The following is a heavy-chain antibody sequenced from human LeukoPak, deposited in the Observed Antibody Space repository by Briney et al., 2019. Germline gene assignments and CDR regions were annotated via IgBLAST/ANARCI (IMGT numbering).Heavy chain of an antibody. CDR3: AKDSLGMHYFDY. Sequence: GGSLRLSCAASGFTFSSYAMSWVRQAPGKGLEWVSAISGSGGSTYYADSVKGRFIISRDNSKNTLYLQMNGLRAEDTAVYYCAKDSLGMHYFDYWGQGTLVTVSS. V-gene: IGHV3-23*01. J-gene: IGHJ4*02. CDR2: ISGSGGST. CDR1: GFTFSSYA. D-gene: IGHD3-16*02.